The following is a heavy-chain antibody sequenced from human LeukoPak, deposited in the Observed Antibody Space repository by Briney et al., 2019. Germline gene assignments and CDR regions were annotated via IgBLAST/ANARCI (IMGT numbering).Heavy chain of an antibody. Sequence: GASVKVSCKSSGYTSTSYGVSWVRQAPGQGLEWMGWIGAYNGNTNYAQKFQGRVTMTTDTSTSTAYMELRSLRSDDTAIYYCAREDTSGSYSNLDYWGQGTLVTVSS. CDR2: IGAYNGNT. CDR3: AREDTSGSYSNLDY. J-gene: IGHJ4*02. V-gene: IGHV1-18*01. D-gene: IGHD3-22*01. CDR1: GYTSTSYG.